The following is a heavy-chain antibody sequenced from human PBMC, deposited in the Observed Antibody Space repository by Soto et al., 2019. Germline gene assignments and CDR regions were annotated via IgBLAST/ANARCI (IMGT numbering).Heavy chain of an antibody. Sequence: SVKVSCKASGGTLNNYAINWVRQAPGQGLEWMGGILPVSAPPDYAQKFQGRVSITADHSTSTVYMELSRLKSDDTTVYFCATDSNYDVSNSFWGQGTLVTVSS. D-gene: IGHD3-3*01. CDR1: GGTLNNYA. CDR3: ATDSNYDVSNSF. CDR2: ILPVSAPP. V-gene: IGHV1-69*13. J-gene: IGHJ4*02.